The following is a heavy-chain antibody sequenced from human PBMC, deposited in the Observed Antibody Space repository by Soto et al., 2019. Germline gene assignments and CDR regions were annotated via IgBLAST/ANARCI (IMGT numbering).Heavy chain of an antibody. Sequence: QVQLVQSGAEVKKPGASVKVSCKASGYTFTGHYMHWVRQAPGQGLEWMGWINPHSGDTKYAQEFQGRVTMTRDTSITTAYMEASRLSSDDTAMYYCARDGRPGSYSPTDYWGQGTLVTVSS. D-gene: IGHD1-26*01. CDR1: GYTFTGHY. V-gene: IGHV1-2*02. J-gene: IGHJ4*02. CDR3: ARDGRPGSYSPTDY. CDR2: INPHSGDT.